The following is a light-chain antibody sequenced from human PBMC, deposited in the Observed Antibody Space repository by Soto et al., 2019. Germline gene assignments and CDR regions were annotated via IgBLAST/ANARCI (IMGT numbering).Light chain of an antibody. V-gene: IGKV3D-15*01. CDR1: QSLSGSQ. Sequence: EGVVNKSPCALSLPPGERATLSCTAIQSLSGSQLAWYQQKPGQAPRLLIHDASSRATGISDRFSGSGSGTELTLTISSLQSEDFAVYYCQQYNNWPPITFGQGRRLEI. CDR3: QQYNNWPPIT. CDR2: DAS. J-gene: IGKJ5*01.